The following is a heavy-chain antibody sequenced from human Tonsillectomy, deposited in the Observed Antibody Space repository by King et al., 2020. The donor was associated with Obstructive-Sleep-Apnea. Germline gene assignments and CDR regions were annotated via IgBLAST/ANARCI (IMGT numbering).Heavy chain of an antibody. CDR2: VWFDGINK. J-gene: IGHJ4*02. CDR1: GFTFSSRG. V-gene: IGHV3-33*06. D-gene: IGHD1-1*01. Sequence: HVQLVESGGGVVQPGGSLRLSCAASGFTFSSRGMHWVRQAPGKGLEWVAVVWFDGINKYYGDSVKGRFTISRDNSKNTVYLQMNSLRAEDTAVYYFAKEGWNVLDHWGQGSLVTVSS. CDR3: AKEGWNVLDH.